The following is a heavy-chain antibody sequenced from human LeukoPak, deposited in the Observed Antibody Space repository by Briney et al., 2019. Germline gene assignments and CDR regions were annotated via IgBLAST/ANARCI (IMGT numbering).Heavy chain of an antibody. Sequence: GGSLRLSCAASGFTFSTYSLHWVRQAPGRGLEWVANISYDGITKNYADSVKGRFTISRDNSKSTLYMQMNSLRAEDTAVYYCASTPPYYYGSGAPDDWYFDLWGRGTLVTVSS. D-gene: IGHD3-10*01. V-gene: IGHV3-30*04. CDR2: ISYDGITK. CDR3: ASTPPYYYGSGAPDDWYFDL. J-gene: IGHJ2*01. CDR1: GFTFSTYS.